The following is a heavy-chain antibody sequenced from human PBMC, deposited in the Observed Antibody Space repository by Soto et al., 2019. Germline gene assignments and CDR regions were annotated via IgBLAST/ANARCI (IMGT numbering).Heavy chain of an antibody. CDR1: GFTFSNAR. CDR2: IKRKTGGGTT. CDR3: TTGSTNSRYS. D-gene: IGHD2-8*01. V-gene: IGHV3-15*01. Sequence: EGSLRLSCAASGFTFSNARLSWVRQHPDKGLGRVGRIKRKTGGGTTDYTVLVKGLFTFSRGDTKSTLYLQKNSLKPEDTVGDDCTTGSTNSRYSWGKGSLV. J-gene: IGHJ1*01.